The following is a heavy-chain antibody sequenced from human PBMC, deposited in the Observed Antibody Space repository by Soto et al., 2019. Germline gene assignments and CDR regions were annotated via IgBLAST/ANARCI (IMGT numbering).Heavy chain of an antibody. CDR3: ASLGDTVCYTEYYYVSSGYSYTGGMDV. CDR1: GFTFSSYS. D-gene: IGHD3-22*01. CDR2: ISSSSSTI. Sequence: PGGSLRLYCAASGFTFSSYSMKWVRQAPGKGLEWVSYISSSSSTIYYADSVKGRFTISRDNAKNSLYLQMNRLRDEETAVYYCASLGDTVCYTEYYYVSSGYSYTGGMDVWGQESTVTVSS. V-gene: IGHV3-48*02. J-gene: IGHJ6*02.